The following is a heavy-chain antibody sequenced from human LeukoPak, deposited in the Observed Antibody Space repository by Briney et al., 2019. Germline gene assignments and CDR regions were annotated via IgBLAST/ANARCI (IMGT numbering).Heavy chain of an antibody. CDR2: IYPGDSDT. CDR3: ARQLPDQYNHDAFDI. V-gene: IGHV5-51*01. CDR1: GYSFTSYW. Sequence: GESLKISCKGSGYSFTSYWIGWVRQMPGKGLEWMGIIYPGDSDTRYSPSFQGQVTISADRSISTAYLQWSSLMASDTAMYYCARQLPDQYNHDAFDIWGQGTMVTVSS. D-gene: IGHD1-1*01. J-gene: IGHJ3*02.